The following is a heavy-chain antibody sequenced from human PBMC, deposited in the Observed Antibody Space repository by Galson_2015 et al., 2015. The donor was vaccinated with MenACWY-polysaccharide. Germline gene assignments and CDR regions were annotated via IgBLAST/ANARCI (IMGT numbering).Heavy chain of an antibody. CDR1: GFAFSTYN. CDR2: ISSTSVI. V-gene: IGHV3-48*02. J-gene: IGHJ4*02. CDR3: ARAECTTSSGPHDF. Sequence: SLRLSCAASGFAFSTYNMDWVRQAPGKGLEWISYISSTSVIYYADSVKGRFTISRDNAKNSLYLQMNALRDDDTAIYYCARAECTTSSGPHDFWGQGTLVTVSS. D-gene: IGHD2-2*01.